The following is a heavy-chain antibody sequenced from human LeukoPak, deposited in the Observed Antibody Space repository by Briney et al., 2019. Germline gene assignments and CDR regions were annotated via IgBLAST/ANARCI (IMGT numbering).Heavy chain of an antibody. CDR3: ARDNHDLGNGFDP. V-gene: IGHV1-8*01. CDR2: MNPNSGNT. D-gene: IGHD1-14*01. CDR1: GYTFTSYD. J-gene: IGHJ5*02. Sequence: GASVKVSCKASGYTFTSYDINWVRQATGQGREWMGWMNPNSGNTGYAQKFQGRVTMTRNTSISTAYMELSSLRSEDTAVYYCARDNHDLGNGFDPWGQGTLVTVSS.